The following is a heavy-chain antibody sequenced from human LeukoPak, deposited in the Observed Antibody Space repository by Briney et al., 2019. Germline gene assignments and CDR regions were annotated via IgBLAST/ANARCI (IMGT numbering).Heavy chain of an antibody. Sequence: SETLSLTCTVSGGSISSSSYYWGWIRQPPGKGLEWIGSIYYSGSTYYNPSLKSQVTISVDTSKNQFSLKLSSVTAADTAVYYCARTTEDCSSTSCYQYWFDPWGQGTLVTVSS. CDR1: GGSISSSSYY. CDR2: IYYSGST. J-gene: IGHJ5*02. V-gene: IGHV4-39*07. D-gene: IGHD2-2*01. CDR3: ARTTEDCSSTSCYQYWFDP.